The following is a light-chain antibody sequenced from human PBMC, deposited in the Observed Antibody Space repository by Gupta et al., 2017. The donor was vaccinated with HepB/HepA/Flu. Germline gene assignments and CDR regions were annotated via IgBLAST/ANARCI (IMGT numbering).Light chain of an antibody. V-gene: IGLV2-8*01. Sequence: GSPGQSLTIYCTGIASDVGGRSYVSWYQQHPGTAPKLMLHEVTKRPSGVPDRFSGSKSGNTASLTVSGLQAEDEADYYCSSFAGSNNLVFGGGTRLTVL. CDR1: ASDVGGRSY. J-gene: IGLJ3*02. CDR3: SSFAGSNNLV. CDR2: EVT.